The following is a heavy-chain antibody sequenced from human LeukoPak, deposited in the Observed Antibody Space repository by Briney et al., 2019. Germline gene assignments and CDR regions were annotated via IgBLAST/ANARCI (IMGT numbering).Heavy chain of an antibody. CDR1: GYNFTAHY. J-gene: IGHJ4*02. CDR3: ASPPLSSAMYYAH. CDR2: IKPSNGDT. Sequence: GSSVKVSCKASGYNFTAHYMHWVRQAPGQGLEGMGWIKPSNGDTKYAHNFQGRVNMTRDPSISTAHMKLSSLRSDDPAVYYCASPPLSSAMYYAHWGQGTLVTVSS. V-gene: IGHV1-2*02. D-gene: IGHD1-26*01.